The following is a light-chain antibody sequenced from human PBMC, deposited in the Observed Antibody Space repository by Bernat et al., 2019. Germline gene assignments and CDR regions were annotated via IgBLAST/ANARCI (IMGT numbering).Light chain of an antibody. CDR3: HSYDSSNQV. V-gene: IGLV6-57*04. Sequence: NFMLTQPHSVSESPGKTVAISCTHSSGSIASNYVRWYQQRPGSAPTTVIYEYNKRPSGVPDRFSGSIDSPSNSASLTISGLKTEDEAEYYCHSYDSSNQVFGGGTKLTVL. J-gene: IGLJ3*02. CDR2: EYN. CDR1: SGSIASNY.